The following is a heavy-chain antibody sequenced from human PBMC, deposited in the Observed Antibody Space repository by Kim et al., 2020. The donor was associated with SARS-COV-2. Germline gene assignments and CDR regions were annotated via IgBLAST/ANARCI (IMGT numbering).Heavy chain of an antibody. D-gene: IGHD3-22*01. Sequence: GGSLRLSCAASGFTFSSYAMHWVRQAPGKGLEWVAVISYDGSNKYYADSVKGRFTISRDNSKNTLYLQMNSLRAEDTAVYYCARGLYGYDSSGPLDYWGQGTLVTVSS. V-gene: IGHV3-30-3*01. J-gene: IGHJ4*02. CDR3: ARGLYGYDSSGPLDY. CDR1: GFTFSSYA. CDR2: ISYDGSNK.